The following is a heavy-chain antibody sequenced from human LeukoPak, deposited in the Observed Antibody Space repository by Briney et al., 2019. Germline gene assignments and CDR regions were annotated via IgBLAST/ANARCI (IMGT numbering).Heavy chain of an antibody. Sequence: GGSLRLSCAASGFTFSTYAMHWVRQAPGKGLEWVSAISGSGGSTYYADSVKGRFTISRDNSKNTLYLQMNSLRAEDTAVYYCAKAKYGSGSSSYYYYGMDVWGQGTTVTVSS. D-gene: IGHD3-10*01. J-gene: IGHJ6*02. CDR2: ISGSGGST. CDR3: AKAKYGSGSSSYYYYGMDV. V-gene: IGHV3-23*01. CDR1: GFTFSTYA.